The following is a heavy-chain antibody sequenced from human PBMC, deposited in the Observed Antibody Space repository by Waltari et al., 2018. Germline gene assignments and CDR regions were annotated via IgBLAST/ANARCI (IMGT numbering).Heavy chain of an antibody. J-gene: IGHJ3*01. D-gene: IGHD1-20*01. Sequence: QVQLVQSGAEVKKPGASVKVSCKASGYTFTGYYMHWVRQAPGQGLEWMGRINPNSGGTNYAQKFQGRVTMTRETSSSTAYMELSRLRSDDTAVYYCARRVEYNWSLDYWGQGTMVTVSS. V-gene: IGHV1-2*06. CDR2: INPNSGGT. CDR3: ARRVEYNWSLDY. CDR1: GYTFTGYY.